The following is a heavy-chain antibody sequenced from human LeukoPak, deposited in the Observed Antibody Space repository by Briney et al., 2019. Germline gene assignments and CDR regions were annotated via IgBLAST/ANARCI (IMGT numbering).Heavy chain of an antibody. CDR1: GGSISSSDYY. CDR3: ARALGYCSGGSCTRGYNWFDP. J-gene: IGHJ5*02. D-gene: IGHD2-15*01. Sequence: ASETLSLTCTVSGGSISSSDYYWGWIRQPPGKGLEWIGSIYYGGSTYYNPSLKSRVTITVDTSMNQFSLKLSFVTTADTAVYYCARALGYCSGGSCTRGYNWFDPWGQGTLVTVPS. V-gene: IGHV4-39*01. CDR2: IYYGGST.